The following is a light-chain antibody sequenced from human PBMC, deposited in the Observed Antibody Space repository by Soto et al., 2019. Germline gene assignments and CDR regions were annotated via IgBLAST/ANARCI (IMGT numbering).Light chain of an antibody. J-gene: IGLJ1*01. CDR2: EVN. V-gene: IGLV2-8*01. CDR3: SSYAGSSNV. Sequence: QSVLTQPPSASGSPGQSVTISCTGTENDIGVYDFVSWYQQHPGKAPKLMIYEVNKRPSGVPDRFSGSKSGNTASLTVSGLQAEDEADYYCSSYAGSSNVFGTGTKVTVL. CDR1: ENDIGVYDF.